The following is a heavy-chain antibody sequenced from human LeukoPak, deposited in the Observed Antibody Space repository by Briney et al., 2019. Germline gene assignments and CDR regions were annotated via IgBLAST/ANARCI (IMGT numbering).Heavy chain of an antibody. CDR1: GFTFRSYG. Sequence: GGSLRLSCVASGFTFRSYGIHWVRQAPGKGLEWLAFIWYDEITKNYADSVKGRFTISRDNSKNTLYLQMNSLRVEDTAVYYCARNPPGIVGAPTHYCYYMDVWGQGTLVTVSS. V-gene: IGHV3-33*01. J-gene: IGHJ6*03. D-gene: IGHD1-26*01. CDR3: ARNPPGIVGAPTHYCYYMDV. CDR2: IWYDEITK.